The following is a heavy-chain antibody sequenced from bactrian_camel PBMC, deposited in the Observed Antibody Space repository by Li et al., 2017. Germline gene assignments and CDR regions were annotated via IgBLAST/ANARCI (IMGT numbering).Heavy chain of an antibody. CDR1: GFVVSSAC. CDR3: AADRLLGSWFWASPSAYRY. D-gene: IGHD1*01. Sequence: VQLVESGGGSVQSGGSLRLSCAASGFVVSSACMGWFRQAPGKEREEVAGVDSNDNTRYADSVKARFTISKDNAENTLYLQMNSLKPEDTAMYYCAADRLLGSWFWASPSAYRYWGQGTQVTVS. V-gene: IGHV3S53*01. CDR2: VDSNDNT. J-gene: IGHJ4*01.